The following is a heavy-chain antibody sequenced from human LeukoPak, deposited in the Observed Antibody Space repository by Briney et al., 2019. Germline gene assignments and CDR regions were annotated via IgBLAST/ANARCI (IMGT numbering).Heavy chain of an antibody. J-gene: IGHJ4*02. CDR1: GFSLSGYW. Sequence: GGSLRLSCAASGFSLSGYWMTWVRQAPGKGLEWVARLHADGVEQNYVDSVTGRFTMSRDNAKNSLDLQMNSLRVEDTAVYYCARGGYSFDYLGQGTLFAVSS. V-gene: IGHV3-7*01. D-gene: IGHD5-18*01. CDR3: ARGGYSFDY. CDR2: LHADGVEQ.